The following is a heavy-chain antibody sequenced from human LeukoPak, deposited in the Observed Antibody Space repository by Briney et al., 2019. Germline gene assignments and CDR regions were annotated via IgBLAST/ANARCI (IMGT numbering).Heavy chain of an antibody. CDR2: INHSGGA. D-gene: IGHD3-16*01. V-gene: IGHV4-34*01. CDR1: GGSFSGYY. Sequence: NPSETLSLTCAVYGGSFSGYYWSWIRQPPEKGLEWIGDINHSGGANYNPSLKSRVTISVDTSKNQFSLKLSSVTAADTAVYYCAKPTLYGGDFDYWGQGTLVTVSS. CDR3: AKPTLYGGDFDY. J-gene: IGHJ4*02.